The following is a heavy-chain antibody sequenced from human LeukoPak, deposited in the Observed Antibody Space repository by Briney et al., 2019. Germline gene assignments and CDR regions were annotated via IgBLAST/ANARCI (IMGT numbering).Heavy chain of an antibody. V-gene: IGHV4-61*02. CDR2: IYTSGST. D-gene: IGHD3-3*01. CDR3: ARDPGYDFWSGFDY. CDR1: GGSISSGSYY. Sequence: SETLSLTCTVSGGSISSGSYYWSWIRQPAGKGLEWIGRIYTSGSTNYNPSLRSRVTMSMDVSKNRFSLKLSSMTAADTAVYYCARDPGYDFWSGFDYWGQGSLVTVSS. J-gene: IGHJ4*02.